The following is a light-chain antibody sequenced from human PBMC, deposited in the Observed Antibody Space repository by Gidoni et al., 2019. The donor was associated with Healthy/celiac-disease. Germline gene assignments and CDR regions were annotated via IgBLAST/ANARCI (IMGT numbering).Light chain of an antibody. CDR1: NNNVGNQG. J-gene: IGLJ3*02. CDR2: RNN. CDR3: SAWDSSLSAWV. V-gene: IGLV10-54*01. Sequence: AGLTQPPSVTDGLRQTATLTSTGNNNNVGNQGAAWLQQHQGHPPKLLSYRNNNRPSGISERLSASRSGNTASLTITGLQPEDEADYYCSAWDSSLSAWVFGGGTKLTVL.